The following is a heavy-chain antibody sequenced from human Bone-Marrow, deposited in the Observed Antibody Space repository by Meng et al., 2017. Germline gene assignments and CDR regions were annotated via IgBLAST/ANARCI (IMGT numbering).Heavy chain of an antibody. Sequence: QVQVQESGPGLVKPSPTLSLTCTVSGGSISSGGYYWSWIRQHPGKCLEWIGYIYYSGTTYYNPSLSSLVTISVDTSKNQFSLNLSSVTAADTAVYYCARDIRQGGNIWFDPWGQGTLVTVSS. CDR1: GGSISSGGYY. D-gene: IGHD3-16*01. J-gene: IGHJ5*02. CDR3: ARDIRQGGNIWFDP. V-gene: IGHV4-31*01. CDR2: IYYSGTT.